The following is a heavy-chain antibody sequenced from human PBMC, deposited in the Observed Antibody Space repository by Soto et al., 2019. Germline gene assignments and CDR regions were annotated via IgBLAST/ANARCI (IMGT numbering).Heavy chain of an antibody. V-gene: IGHV1-18*01. CDR3: ATGDGGYGSNYFDY. D-gene: IGHD5-12*01. Sequence: QVQLVQSGAEVKKPGASVKVSCRASGYTFTSYGITWVRQAPGQGREWMGWISAYNGNTNYAQKLQGRVTMTTDTSTSTAYMELRSLRSDDTAVYYCATGDGGYGSNYFDYWGQGTLVTVSS. CDR2: ISAYNGNT. J-gene: IGHJ4*02. CDR1: GYTFTSYG.